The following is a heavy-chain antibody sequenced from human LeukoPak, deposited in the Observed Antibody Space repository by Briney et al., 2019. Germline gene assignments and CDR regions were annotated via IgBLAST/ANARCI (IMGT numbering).Heavy chain of an antibody. V-gene: IGHV3-23*01. CDR3: AKRGPGSPQSGKYYFDY. J-gene: IGHJ4*02. CDR2: ISGAAAAT. D-gene: IGHD3-10*01. Sequence: GGSLRLPRAASGFTLSTYGMTWVRPAPGKGLEWVSGISGAAAATFYGDCVKGRFTISRDNSKKTVYLQMNSLRAEDTAVYYCAKRGPGSPQSGKYYFDYWGQGTLVTVSS. CDR1: GFTLSTYG.